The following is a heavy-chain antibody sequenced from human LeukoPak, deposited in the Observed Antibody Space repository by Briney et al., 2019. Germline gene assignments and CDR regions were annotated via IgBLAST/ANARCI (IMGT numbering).Heavy chain of an antibody. J-gene: IGHJ5*02. Sequence: SETLSLTCTVPGGSISSGSYDWSWIRQPAGKVLEWIGRIYTSGSTNYNPSLKSRVTISVDTSKNQYSLKLSSVTAAETAVYYCARDRGDYSNYGWFDPWGQGTLVTVSS. V-gene: IGHV4-61*02. CDR3: ARDRGDYSNYGWFDP. CDR2: IYTSGST. D-gene: IGHD4-11*01. CDR1: GGSISSGSYD.